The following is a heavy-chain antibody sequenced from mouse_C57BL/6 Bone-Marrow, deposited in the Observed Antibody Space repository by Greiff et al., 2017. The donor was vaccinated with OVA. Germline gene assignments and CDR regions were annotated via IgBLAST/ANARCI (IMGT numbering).Heavy chain of an antibody. CDR3: AQKLRLPHYYDMDY. V-gene: IGHV8-12*01. CDR1: GFSLSTSGMG. D-gene: IGHD3-2*02. J-gene: IGHJ4*01. Sequence: QVTLKESGPGILQSSQTLSLTCSFSGFSLSTSGMGVSWIRQPSGKGLEWLAHIYWDDDKRYNPSLKSRLTIAKDTSRNQVFLKITSVDTADTATYYCAQKLRLPHYYDMDYWGQGTSGTVAS. CDR2: IYWDDDK.